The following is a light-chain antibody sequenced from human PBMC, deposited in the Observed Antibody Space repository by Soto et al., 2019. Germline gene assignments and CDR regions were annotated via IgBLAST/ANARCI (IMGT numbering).Light chain of an antibody. J-gene: IGKJ2*01. V-gene: IGKV1-39*01. CDR3: QQSYSTPYT. CDR1: QSISSS. Sequence: DIQMTQSPSSLSASVGDRVTITCRASQSISSSFNWYQQKPGKAPKLLIYAASSLQSGVPSSFSGSGSGTDFTLTISSLQPEDFATYYFQQSYSTPYTFGQGTKLEIK. CDR2: AAS.